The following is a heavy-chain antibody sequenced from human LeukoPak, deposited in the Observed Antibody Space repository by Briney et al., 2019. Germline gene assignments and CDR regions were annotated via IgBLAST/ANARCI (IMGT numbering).Heavy chain of an antibody. CDR2: IYYSGST. CDR3: ARRSYYLYYFDY. V-gene: IGHV4-39*01. D-gene: IGHD1-26*01. J-gene: IGHJ4*02. CDR1: GFTLSTYE. Sequence: GSLRLSCAASGFTLSTYEVTWVRQAPGKGLERIGSIYYSGSTYYNPSLKSRVTISVDTSKNQFSLKLSSVTAADTAVYYCARRSYYLYYFDYWGQGTLVTVSS.